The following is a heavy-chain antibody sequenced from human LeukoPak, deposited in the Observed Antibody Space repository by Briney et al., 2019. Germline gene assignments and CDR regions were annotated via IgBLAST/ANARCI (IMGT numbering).Heavy chain of an antibody. D-gene: IGHD2-15*01. V-gene: IGHV4-59*01. CDR1: GXSISSYY. CDR2: IYYSGST. Sequence: SETLSLTCTVSGXSISSYYWSWIRQPPGKGLEWIGYIYYSGSTNYNASLTNRVTISVDTSKNQFSLKLSSVTAADTAVYYCAREVGYCSGGSCYSYFDYWGQGTLVTVSS. J-gene: IGHJ4*02. CDR3: AREVGYCSGGSCYSYFDY.